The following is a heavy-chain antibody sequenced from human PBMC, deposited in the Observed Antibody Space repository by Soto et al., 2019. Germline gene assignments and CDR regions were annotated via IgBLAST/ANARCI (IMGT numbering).Heavy chain of an antibody. D-gene: IGHD2-15*01. J-gene: IGHJ4*02. CDR3: ANPPRQYCSDVTCYGE. V-gene: IGHV5-51*01. CDR2: IYPDDSDT. Sequence: EVQLVQSGAEVKKPGESLKISCKASGYSFHNHWIAWVRQMPGKGLEWMGIIYPDDSDTRYHPSFRGQVTISADKSISTACLQWSSLKASDTAMYYCANPPRQYCSDVTCYGEWGQGTQVTVSA. CDR1: GYSFHNHW.